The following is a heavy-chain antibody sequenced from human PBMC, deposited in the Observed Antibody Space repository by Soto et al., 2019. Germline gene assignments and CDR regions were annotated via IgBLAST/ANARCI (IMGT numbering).Heavy chain of an antibody. Sequence: LSLTCTVSGGSISSGGYYWSWIRQRPGKGLEWIGNIYYSGSTSYNPSLKSRFTISLDTSQNQFSLKVSSVTVADTAVYYCAKMYSRSWNWFDPWGQGTLVTVSS. CDR2: IYYSGST. D-gene: IGHD6-13*01. V-gene: IGHV4-31*03. J-gene: IGHJ5*02. CDR3: AKMYSRSWNWFDP. CDR1: GGSISSGGYY.